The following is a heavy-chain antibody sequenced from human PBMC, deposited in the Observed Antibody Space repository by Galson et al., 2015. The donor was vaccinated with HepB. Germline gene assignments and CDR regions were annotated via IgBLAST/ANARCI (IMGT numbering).Heavy chain of an antibody. CDR2: IRSSSSTI. V-gene: IGHV3-48*02. J-gene: IGHJ3*02. D-gene: IGHD5-24*01. CDR3: ARDGYNPLNGGLDI. CDR1: GFTFSSYS. Sequence: SLRLSCAASGFTFSSYSMNWVRQAPGKGLEWVSYIRSSSSTIYYADSVRGRFTISRDNAKNSLYLQMNSLRDEDTAVYYCARDGYNPLNGGLDIWGQGTMVTVSS.